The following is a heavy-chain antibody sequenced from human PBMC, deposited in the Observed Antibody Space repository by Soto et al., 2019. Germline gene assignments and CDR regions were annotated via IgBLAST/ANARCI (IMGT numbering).Heavy chain of an antibody. V-gene: IGHV3-21*01. J-gene: IGHJ4*02. CDR2: ISSSSSYI. D-gene: IGHD3-22*01. CDR1: GFTFSSYS. CDR3: ARETPSYYYDSSGYYTPSPPY. Sequence: GGSLRLSCAASGFTFSSYSMNWVRQAPGKGLEWVSSISSSSSYIYYADSVKGRFTISRDNAKNSLYLQMNSLRAEDTAVYYCARETPSYYYDSSGYYTPSPPYWGQGTLVTVSS.